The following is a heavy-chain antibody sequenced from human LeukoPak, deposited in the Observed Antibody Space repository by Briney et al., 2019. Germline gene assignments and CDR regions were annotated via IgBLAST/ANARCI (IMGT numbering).Heavy chain of an antibody. J-gene: IGHJ4*02. CDR3: VRGRVGVPYFDY. Sequence: PSETLSLTCTVSGASVSSGGYYWSWIRQHPGKGLEWIGYIYFSGTTYFNPSLKSRLTLSVDTSQNQFSLKLSSVTAADTAMYYCVRGRVGVPYFDYWGQGTLVTVSS. CDR2: IYFSGTT. CDR1: GASVSSGGYY. D-gene: IGHD3-3*01. V-gene: IGHV4-31*03.